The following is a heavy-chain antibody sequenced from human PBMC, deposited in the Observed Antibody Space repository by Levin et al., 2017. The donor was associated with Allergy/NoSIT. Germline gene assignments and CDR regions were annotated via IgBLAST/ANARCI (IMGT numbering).Heavy chain of an antibody. CDR2: IYYRGNV. D-gene: IGHD5-24*01. V-gene: IGHV4-39*02. CDR3: ARLFNGCPGDI. J-gene: IGHJ3*02. CDR1: GGSISTSTYH. Sequence: MAGGSLRLSCTVSGGSISTSTYHWGWIRQPPGKGLEWIGSIYYRGNVYYSPSLESRVTLFVDTSNNHFSLKLRSVTAADTAMYYCARLFNGCPGDIWGQGTMVTVSS.